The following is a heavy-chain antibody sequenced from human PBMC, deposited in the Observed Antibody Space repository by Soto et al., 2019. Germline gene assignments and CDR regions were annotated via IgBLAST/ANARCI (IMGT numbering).Heavy chain of an antibody. CDR2: INHSGST. CDR1: GVSFSNYY. D-gene: IGHD6-6*01. CDR3: ARTSRFYY. J-gene: IGHJ4*02. V-gene: IGHV4-34*01. Sequence: QVLLQQWGAGLLKPSETLSLTCAVYGVSFSNYYWSWIRQPPGKGLEWIGEINHSGSTNYNPSLKSRVIISVHTSKNQFSLNLSSVTAATTAVYCCARTSRFYYWGQGALVTVSS.